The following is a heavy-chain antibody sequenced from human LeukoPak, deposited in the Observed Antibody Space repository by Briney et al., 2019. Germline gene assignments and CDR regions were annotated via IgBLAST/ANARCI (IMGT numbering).Heavy chain of an antibody. D-gene: IGHD6-6*01. V-gene: IGHV4-4*07. Sequence: PSETLSLTCTVSGGSISSYYWSWIRQPAGKALEWIGRIYTSGSTNYNPSLKSRVTMSVDTSKNQFSLKLSSVTAADTAVYYCARDGRSSNRGYNWFDPWGQGTLVTVSS. CDR2: IYTSGST. CDR3: ARDGRSSNRGYNWFDP. J-gene: IGHJ5*02. CDR1: GGSISSYY.